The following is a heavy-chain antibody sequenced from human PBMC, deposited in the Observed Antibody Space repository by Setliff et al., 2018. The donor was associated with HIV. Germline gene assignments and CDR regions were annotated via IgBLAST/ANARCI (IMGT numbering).Heavy chain of an antibody. CDR1: GFIFSTFP. CDR3: AREGGMVRGALYYYYYYYMDV. V-gene: IGHV3-30*07. CDR2: MSGDANSQ. Sequence: PGGSLRLSCAASGFIFSTFPMHWVRQAPGKGLEWVAVMSGDANSQYYADSVKGRFTISRDNSKNTLYLQMNSLRADDTALYYCAREGGMVRGALYYYYYYYMDVWGKGTTVTVS. J-gene: IGHJ6*03. D-gene: IGHD3-10*01.